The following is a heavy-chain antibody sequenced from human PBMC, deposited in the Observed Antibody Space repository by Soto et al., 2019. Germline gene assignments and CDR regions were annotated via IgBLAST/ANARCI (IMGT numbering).Heavy chain of an antibody. D-gene: IGHD3-16*01. V-gene: IGHV3-64D*06. CDR1: GCRFNSFA. CDR2: INANVGST. J-gene: IGHJ6*02. Sequence: PWGSLRLSCSTSGCRFNSFAIHWVRQSPGKGLAYVSAINANVGSTYFADSVRGRFSISRDTWRNYVFLEMTSLSREDTAVYHCAKGRRGEYYADAPEVWGQGSPVIVSS. CDR3: AKGRRGEYYADAPEV.